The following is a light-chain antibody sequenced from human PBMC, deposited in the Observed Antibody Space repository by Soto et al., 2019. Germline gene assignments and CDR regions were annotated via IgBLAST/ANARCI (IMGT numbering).Light chain of an antibody. Sequence: DIQMTQSPSTLSASVGDRVTITCRASQNINNWMAWYHQKPGEAPKLLIYDAFSLQTGVPFTFSGSGSGTEFSLTISSLQPYDFGTYYCQQYHTLPLTFGGGTKVEI. CDR3: QQYHTLPLT. J-gene: IGKJ4*01. CDR1: QNINNW. V-gene: IGKV1-5*01. CDR2: DAF.